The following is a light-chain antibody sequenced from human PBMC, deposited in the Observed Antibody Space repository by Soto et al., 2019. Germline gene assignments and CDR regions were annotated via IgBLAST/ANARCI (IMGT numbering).Light chain of an antibody. CDR1: SSDVGINKY. J-gene: IGLJ2*01. V-gene: IGLV2-14*01. Sequence: QSALTQPASVSGSPGQSITISCTGTSSDVGINKYVSWYQQHPGKAPNLMIYEVTNRPSGVSDRFSGSKSGNTASLTISGLQAEDEAAYYCSSFTSSSTVVFGGGTKRTVL. CDR2: EVT. CDR3: SSFTSSSTVV.